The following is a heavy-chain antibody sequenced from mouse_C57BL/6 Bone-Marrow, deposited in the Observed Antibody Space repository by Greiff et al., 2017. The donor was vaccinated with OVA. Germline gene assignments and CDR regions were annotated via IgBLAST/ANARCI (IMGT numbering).Heavy chain of an antibody. CDR3: ARPQTAQVSFAY. Sequence: EVQGVESGGGLVQPGESLKLSCESNEYEFPSHDMSWVRKTPEKRLALVAAINSDGGSTYYPDTMERRFIISRDNTKKTLYLQMSSLRSEDTALYYCARPQTAQVSFAYWGQGTLVTVSA. CDR1: EYEFPSHD. CDR2: INSDGGST. D-gene: IGHD3-2*02. V-gene: IGHV5-2*01. J-gene: IGHJ3*01.